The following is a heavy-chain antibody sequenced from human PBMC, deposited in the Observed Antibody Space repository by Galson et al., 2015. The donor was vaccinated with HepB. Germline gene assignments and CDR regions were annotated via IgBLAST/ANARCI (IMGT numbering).Heavy chain of an antibody. D-gene: IGHD3-3*01. J-gene: IGHJ6*02. CDR2: IVVGSGNT. V-gene: IGHV1-58*01. Sequence: SVKVSCKASGFTFTSSAVQWVRQARGQRLEWIGWIVVGSGNTNYAQKFQERVTITRDMSTSTAYMELNSLRSEDTAVYYCAADDVYYDFWSGSRRPYYGMDVWGQGTTVTVSS. CDR1: GFTFTSSA. CDR3: AADDVYYDFWSGSRRPYYGMDV.